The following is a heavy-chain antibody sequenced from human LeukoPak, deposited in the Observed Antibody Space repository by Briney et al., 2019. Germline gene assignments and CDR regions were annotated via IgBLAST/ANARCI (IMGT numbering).Heavy chain of an antibody. CDR1: GESFSGNY. CDR3: ARRGSASTLDY. D-gene: IGHD2-2*01. CDR2: INHSGST. V-gene: IGHV4-34*01. Sequence: SETLSLTCAVYGESFSGNYWSWIRQSPGKGLEWVGEINHSGSTSYNPSLKSRVTMSVDTPKNQSSLKLSSVTAADTAVYYCARRGSASTLDYWGQGTLVTVSS. J-gene: IGHJ4*02.